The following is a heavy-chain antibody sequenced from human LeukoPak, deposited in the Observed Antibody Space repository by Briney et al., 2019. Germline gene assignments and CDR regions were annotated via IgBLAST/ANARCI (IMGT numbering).Heavy chain of an antibody. CDR2: IYTSGST. J-gene: IGHJ6*03. CDR3: ARDGTAGQQSYYYYMDV. V-gene: IGHV4-4*07. Sequence: SETLTLTCTVSGASISNYYWSWIRQPAGKALERIGRIYTSGSTNYNPSLNSRVTMSVDTSKNQFSLKLTSVTAADTALYYCARDGTAGQQSYYYYMDVWGKGTPVTVSS. CDR1: GASISNYY. D-gene: IGHD6-13*01.